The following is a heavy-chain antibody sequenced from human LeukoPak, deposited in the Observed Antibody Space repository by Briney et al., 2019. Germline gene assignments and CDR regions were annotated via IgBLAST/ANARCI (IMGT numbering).Heavy chain of an antibody. V-gene: IGHV3-21*01. D-gene: IGHD3-16*02. Sequence: GGSLRLSCVASAFTFRTYSMHWVRQAPGKGLEWVSSISGSTSYMYYADSVRGRFTISGDNAKNSLYLQMNSLRAEDTAVYYCARGSDFVWGSYRPYFDYWGQGTLVTVSS. CDR1: AFTFRTYS. CDR2: ISGSTSYM. J-gene: IGHJ4*02. CDR3: ARGSDFVWGSYRPYFDY.